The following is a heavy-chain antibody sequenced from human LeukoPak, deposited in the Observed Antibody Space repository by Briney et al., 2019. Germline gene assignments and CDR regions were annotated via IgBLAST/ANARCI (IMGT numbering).Heavy chain of an antibody. CDR3: ARYYGHFAY. Sequence: SETLSLTCTVSGGSISRGGYYWSWIRQHPGKGLEWIGYIYDSGSTYYNPSLKSRVTISVDTSKTQFSLKLSSVTAADTTVYYCARYYGHFAYWGQGALVTVSS. J-gene: IGHJ4*02. CDR1: GGSISRGGYY. D-gene: IGHD4-17*01. CDR2: IYDSGST. V-gene: IGHV4-31*03.